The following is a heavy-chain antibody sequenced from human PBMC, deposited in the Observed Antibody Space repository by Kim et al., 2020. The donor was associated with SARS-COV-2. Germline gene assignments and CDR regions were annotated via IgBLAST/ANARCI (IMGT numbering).Heavy chain of an antibody. Sequence: GGSLRLSCAASGFTFSNAWMSWVRQAPGKGLEWVGRIKSKTDGGTTDYAAPVKGRFTISRDDSKNTLYLQMNSLKTEDTAVYYCTAEGRGGPLLWFGEPGGDDAFDIWGQGTMVTVSS. V-gene: IGHV3-15*01. J-gene: IGHJ3*02. CDR2: IKSKTDGGTT. CDR1: GFTFSNAW. CDR3: TAEGRGGPLLWFGEPGGDDAFDI. D-gene: IGHD3-10*01.